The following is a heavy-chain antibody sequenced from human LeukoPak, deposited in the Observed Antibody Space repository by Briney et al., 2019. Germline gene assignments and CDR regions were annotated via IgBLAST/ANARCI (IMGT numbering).Heavy chain of an antibody. CDR3: AKTVPVTGTADF. CDR1: GYTFKTFG. V-gene: IGHV1-18*01. J-gene: IGHJ4*02. CDR2: IRVYNGET. D-gene: IGHD6-19*01. Sequence: GASVKVSCKASGYTFKTFGISWVRQAPGQGLEWMGWIRVYNGETNYAQMFQDRVTMTTDTSTNTAYMELRSLRSDDTAMYYCAKTVPVTGTADFWGQGTLVTVSS.